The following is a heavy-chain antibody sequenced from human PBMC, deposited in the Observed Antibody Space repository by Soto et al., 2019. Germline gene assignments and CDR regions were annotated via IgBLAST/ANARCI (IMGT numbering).Heavy chain of an antibody. Sequence: PSETLSLTCTVSGGSISSGGYYWSWIRQRPGKGLEWIGYIYYSGSTYYNPSLKSRVTISVDTSKNQFSLKLSSVTAADTAVYYCARERTYDSSGYLLNYFDYWGQGTLVTVSS. J-gene: IGHJ4*02. V-gene: IGHV4-31*03. CDR2: IYYSGST. D-gene: IGHD3-22*01. CDR3: ARERTYDSSGYLLNYFDY. CDR1: GGSISSGGYY.